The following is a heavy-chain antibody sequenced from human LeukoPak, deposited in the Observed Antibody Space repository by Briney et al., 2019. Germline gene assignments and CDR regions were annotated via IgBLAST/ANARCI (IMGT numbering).Heavy chain of an antibody. V-gene: IGHV3-48*04. CDR3: AELGITMIGGV. CDR1: GFTFSSFG. J-gene: IGHJ6*04. Sequence: GGSLRLSCAASGFTFSSFGMNWVRQAPGKGLEWVSYISSSGSTIYYADSVKGRFTISRDNAKNSLYLQMKSLRAEDTAVYYCAELGITMIGGVWGKGTTVTISS. CDR2: ISSSGSTI. D-gene: IGHD3-10*02.